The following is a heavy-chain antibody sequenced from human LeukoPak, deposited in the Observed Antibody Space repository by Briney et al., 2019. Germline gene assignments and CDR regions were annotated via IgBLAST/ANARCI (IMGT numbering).Heavy chain of an antibody. J-gene: IGHJ6*03. V-gene: IGHV4-34*01. D-gene: IGHD5-12*01. CDR1: GGSFSGYY. CDR2: INHSGST. Sequence: SETLSLTCAVYGGSFSGYYWSWIRQPPGKGLEWIGEINHSGSTNYNPSLKSRVTISVDTSKNQFSLKLSSVTAADTAVYYCARENSGYGLRRAFLYYYMDVWGKGTTVTISS. CDR3: ARENSGYGLRRAFLYYYMDV.